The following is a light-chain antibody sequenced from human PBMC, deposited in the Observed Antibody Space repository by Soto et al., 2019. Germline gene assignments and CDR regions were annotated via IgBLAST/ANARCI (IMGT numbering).Light chain of an antibody. J-gene: IGKJ1*01. CDR3: QQYGNSLWT. CDR1: QSVSGSY. V-gene: IGKV3-20*01. Sequence: EVVLTQSPGTLSLSPGERATLSCRASQSVSGSYLAWYQQKPGQAPRLLIFGASTRATGIPDRISGSGSGTDFTLTISRLEPEDCAVYYCQQYGNSLWTFGQGTKVEV. CDR2: GAS.